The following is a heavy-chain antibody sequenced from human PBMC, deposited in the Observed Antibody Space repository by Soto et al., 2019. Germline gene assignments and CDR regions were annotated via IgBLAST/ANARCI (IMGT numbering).Heavy chain of an antibody. V-gene: IGHV3-23*01. Sequence: PGGSLRLSCASSVFTFSDYGMRWVRQAPGKGLEWVSTFSGSRSGSGVRTYYADSVKGRFTISRDNSKNTLYLQMNNLRAEDTAVYYCAKAPFMAPNYDFWSGYDYYFDYWGQGILVTVSS. J-gene: IGHJ4*02. CDR3: AKAPFMAPNYDFWSGYDYYFDY. CDR1: VFTFSDYG. D-gene: IGHD3-3*01. CDR2: FSGSRSGSGVRT.